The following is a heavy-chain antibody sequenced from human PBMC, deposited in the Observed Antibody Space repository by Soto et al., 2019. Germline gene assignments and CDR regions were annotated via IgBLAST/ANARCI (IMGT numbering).Heavy chain of an antibody. CDR2: IYWDDDK. V-gene: IGHV2-5*02. CDR1: GFSLSTSGVG. J-gene: IGHJ4*02. CDR3: AHSPYSRSSYYFDY. Sequence: QITLKESGPTLVKPTQTLTLTCTFSGFSLSTSGVGVGWIRQPPGKALEWLALIYWDDDKRDSPFLKSRLTITQDPSQTQVVLTMTHMDPVDTATYYCAHSPYSRSSYYFDYWGQGTLVTVSS. D-gene: IGHD6-6*01.